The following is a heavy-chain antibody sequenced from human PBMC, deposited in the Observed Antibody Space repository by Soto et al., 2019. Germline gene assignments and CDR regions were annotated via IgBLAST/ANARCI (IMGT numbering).Heavy chain of an antibody. CDR2: ISAYNGNT. CDR3: ARDRGIYCTNGVCYRPYYYYYGMDV. J-gene: IGHJ6*02. D-gene: IGHD2-8*01. V-gene: IGHV1-18*04. CDR1: GYTFTSYG. Sequence: ASVKVSCKASGYTFTSYGISWVRQAPGQGLEWMGWISAYNGNTNYAQKLQGRVTMTTDTSTSTAYMELRSLRSDDTAVYYCARDRGIYCTNGVCYRPYYYYYGMDVWGQGTTVTAP.